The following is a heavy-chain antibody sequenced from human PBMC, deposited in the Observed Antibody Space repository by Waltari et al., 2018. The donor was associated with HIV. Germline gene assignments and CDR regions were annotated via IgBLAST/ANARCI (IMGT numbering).Heavy chain of an antibody. CDR1: GDSITTTAYS. CDR3: ARQSWTAGNNHFDP. J-gene: IGHJ5*02. CDR2: ISSTGKT. V-gene: IGHV4-39*01. D-gene: IGHD2-21*02. Sequence: QLQLQESGTGLVRPSETLSLTCTVSGDSITTTAYSWGWIRQSPGQLLEWIGSISSTGKTYFDPFLKSRISLSVDTSRNQFSLTLRSVTAADTARYYCARQSWTAGNNHFDPWGQGILVTVSS.